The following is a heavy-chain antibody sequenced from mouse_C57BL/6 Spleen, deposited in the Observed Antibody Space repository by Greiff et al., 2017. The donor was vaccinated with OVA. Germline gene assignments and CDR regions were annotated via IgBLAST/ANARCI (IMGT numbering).Heavy chain of an antibody. CDR3: ARRGENYYGSSSYYYAMDY. D-gene: IGHD1-1*01. CDR2: ISSGSSTI. Sequence: EVMLVESGGGLVKPGGSLKLSCAASGFTFSDYGMHWVRQAPEKGLEWVAYISSGSSTIYYADTVKGRFTISRDNAKNTLFLQMTSLRSEDTAMYYCARRGENYYGSSSYYYAMDYWGQGTSVTVSS. J-gene: IGHJ4*01. CDR1: GFTFSDYG. V-gene: IGHV5-17*01.